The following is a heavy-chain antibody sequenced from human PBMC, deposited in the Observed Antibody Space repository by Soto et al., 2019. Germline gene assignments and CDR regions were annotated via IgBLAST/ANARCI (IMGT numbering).Heavy chain of an antibody. CDR1: VASINGYY. V-gene: IGHV4-59*01. D-gene: IGHD7-27*01. Sequence: PSETLSLTCTVSVASINGYYWSWIRQSPGKGLEWIGCSYFTGATNYNPSLKSRVTISVDTSRNQFSLTLTSATAADTAVYYCARERTPRTGFDYWGQGALVTVS. CDR2: SYFTGAT. J-gene: IGHJ4*02. CDR3: ARERTPRTGFDY.